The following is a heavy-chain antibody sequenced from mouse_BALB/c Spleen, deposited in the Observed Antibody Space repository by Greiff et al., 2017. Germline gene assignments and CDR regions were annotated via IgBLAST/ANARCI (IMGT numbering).Heavy chain of an antibody. V-gene: IGHV5-12-1*01. Sequence: EVQRVESGGGLVKPGGSLKLSCAASGFAFSSYDMSWVRQTPEKRLEWVAYISSGGGSTYYPDTVKGRFTISRDNAKNTLYLQMSSLKSEDTAMYYCARHGEAYYGSYYAMDYWGQGTSVTVSS. J-gene: IGHJ4*01. CDR1: GFAFSSYD. D-gene: IGHD1-1*01. CDR3: ARHGEAYYGSYYAMDY. CDR2: ISSGGGST.